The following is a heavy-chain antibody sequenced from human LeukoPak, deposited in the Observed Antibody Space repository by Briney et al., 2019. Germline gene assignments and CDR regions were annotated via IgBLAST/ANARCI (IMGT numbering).Heavy chain of an antibody. CDR2: ISHSGYT. CDR3: ARVRGYSYGELDF. CDR1: GASISSEAYY. J-gene: IGHJ4*02. D-gene: IGHD5-18*01. Sequence: PSETLSLTCTVSGASISSEAYYWSWVRQHPAKGLEWIAYISHSGYTYYNPSLNGRATISVGMSRSQFSLKLSSVTAAGTAVYYCARVRGYSYGELDFWGQGTLVTVSS. V-gene: IGHV4-31*03.